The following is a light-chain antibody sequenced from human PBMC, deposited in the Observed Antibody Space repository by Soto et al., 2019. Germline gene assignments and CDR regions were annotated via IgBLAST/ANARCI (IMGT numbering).Light chain of an antibody. V-gene: IGKV1-5*01. J-gene: IGKJ1*01. Sequence: DIQMTQSPSTLAASVGDRVTITCRASQSISSWLAWYQQKPGKAPKLLIYDASSLESGVPSRFSGSGSGTDFTLTISSLHPDDFATYYCQQYNSYSQTFGQGTKVDIK. CDR1: QSISSW. CDR2: DAS. CDR3: QQYNSYSQT.